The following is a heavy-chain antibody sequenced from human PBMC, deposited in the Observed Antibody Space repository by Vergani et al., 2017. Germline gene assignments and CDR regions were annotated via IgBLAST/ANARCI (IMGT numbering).Heavy chain of an antibody. CDR1: GGSISRSTHY. CDR3: ARHEGNAWQFDF. J-gene: IGHJ4*02. V-gene: IGHV4-39*01. CDR2: IYYSGKT. D-gene: IGHD2-2*01. Sequence: QLQLQESGPGLVKPSGTLTLTCTVSGGSISRSTHYWGWIRQPPGKGLEWIGSIYYSGKTYYNPSLKSRVTISVDTSKNHFSLKLSSVTASDTAVYYCARHEGNAWQFDFWSQGALVTVSS.